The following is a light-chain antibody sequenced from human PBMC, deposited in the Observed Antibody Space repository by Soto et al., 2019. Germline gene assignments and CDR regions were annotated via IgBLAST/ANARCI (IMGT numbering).Light chain of an antibody. CDR3: QQYNSYSWT. Sequence: DIKMNQSPSTLSASVGDRVTITCRASQSFTDWLAWYQQKPGQAPKLLIYDASTLESGVPSRFSGSGSGTEFTLTISSLQPDDFATYYCQQYNSYSWTFGQGTKVDIK. CDR1: QSFTDW. CDR2: DAS. V-gene: IGKV1-5*01. J-gene: IGKJ1*01.